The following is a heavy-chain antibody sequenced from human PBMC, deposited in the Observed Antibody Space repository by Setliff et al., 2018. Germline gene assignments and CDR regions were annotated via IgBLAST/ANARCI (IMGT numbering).Heavy chain of an antibody. V-gene: IGHV1-3*01. Sequence: ASVKVSCKASGYTFTNYPIHWVRQAPGQRLEWMGWINRGSGDTKYSRKFQGRVTITRDTSASTAYMELSRLTYEDTAVYYCARDSLTTLRRRSFDIWGQGTMVTVSS. CDR2: INRGSGDT. CDR3: ARDSLTTLRRRSFDI. J-gene: IGHJ3*02. CDR1: GYTFTNYP. D-gene: IGHD1-1*01.